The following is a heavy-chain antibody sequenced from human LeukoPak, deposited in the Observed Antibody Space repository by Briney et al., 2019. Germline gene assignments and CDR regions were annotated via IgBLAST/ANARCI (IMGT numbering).Heavy chain of an antibody. Sequence: GGSLRLSCAASGFTFSSYSMNWVRQAPGKGLEWVSSISSSSSYIFYADSVKGRFTISRDNAKNSLYLQMNSLRAEDTAVYYCATETNGRHYDYWGRGTLLTVSS. CDR1: GFTFSSYS. V-gene: IGHV3-21*01. CDR2: ISSSSSYI. J-gene: IGHJ4*02. CDR3: ATETNGRHYDY. D-gene: IGHD1-14*01.